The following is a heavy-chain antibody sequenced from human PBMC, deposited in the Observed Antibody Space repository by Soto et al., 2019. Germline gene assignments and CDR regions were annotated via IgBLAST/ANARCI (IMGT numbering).Heavy chain of an antibody. V-gene: IGHV4-39*02. Sequence: QLQLQESGPGLVKPSETLSLTCTVSGGSISSSDSHWAWIRQPPGRGLEWIGSIYYSGTTYYSPSLKSRVTISIDASKNHFSLGLNSVTAADTAEYYCTRERQRSSRSWGQGTLVTGSS. CDR2: IYYSGTT. CDR1: GGSISSSDSH. D-gene: IGHD2-2*01. CDR3: TRERQRSSRS. J-gene: IGHJ5*02.